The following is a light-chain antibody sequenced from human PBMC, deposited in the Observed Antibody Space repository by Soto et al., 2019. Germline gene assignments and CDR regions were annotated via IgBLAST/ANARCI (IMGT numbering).Light chain of an antibody. CDR1: QSVSSSY. CDR2: SAS. CDR3: QQYGTSPT. J-gene: IGKJ2*01. Sequence: EIVLTQSPGTLSLSPGERATLSCRASQSVSSSYLAWYQQKPGQAPRLLIYSASSRATGIPDRFSGSGSGTDFTLTIRRLVPEDCAVYYCQQYGTSPTFGQGTKLEI. V-gene: IGKV3-20*01.